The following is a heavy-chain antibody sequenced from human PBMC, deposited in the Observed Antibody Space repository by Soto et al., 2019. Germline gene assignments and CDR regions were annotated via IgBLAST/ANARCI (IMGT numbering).Heavy chain of an antibody. CDR2: IYYSGST. CDR3: AVGYRNWFDP. V-gene: IGHV4-61*01. D-gene: IGHD5-18*01. J-gene: IGHJ5*02. Sequence: SETLSLTCTVSGGSVSSGSYYWSWIRQPPGKGLEWIGYIYYSGSTNYNPSLKSRVTISVDTSKNQFSLKLSSVTAADTAVYYCAVGYRNWFDPWGQGTLVTVSS. CDR1: GGSVSSGSYY.